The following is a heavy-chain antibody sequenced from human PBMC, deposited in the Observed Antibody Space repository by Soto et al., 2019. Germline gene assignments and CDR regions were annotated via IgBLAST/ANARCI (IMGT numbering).Heavy chain of an antibody. CDR1: GFTLNMYS. J-gene: IGHJ4*02. V-gene: IGHV3-21*01. D-gene: IGHD3-22*01. Sequence: ASGFTLNMYSINWVRQAPGKGLEWVSSTFNFSPNLYYADSVKGRFTISWDITKRSLYLQMNSLRAEDTAVYYCARDRYYYDSSGYYSVRYFDYWGQGTLVTVSS. CDR2: TFNFSPNL. CDR3: ARDRYYYDSSGYYSVRYFDY.